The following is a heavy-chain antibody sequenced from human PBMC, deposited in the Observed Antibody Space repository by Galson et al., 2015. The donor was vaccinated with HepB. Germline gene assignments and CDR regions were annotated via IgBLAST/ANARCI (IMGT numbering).Heavy chain of an antibody. D-gene: IGHD3-22*01. V-gene: IGHV3-30*18. CDR3: AKEAFYDSSDYYYFGTFDI. Sequence: SLRLSCAASGFTFSSYGTHWVRQAPGKGLEWVAVISYDGSNKYYADSVKGRFTISRDNSKNMLYLQMNSLRAEDTAVFYCAKEAFYDSSDYYYFGTFDIWGQGTMVTVSS. J-gene: IGHJ3*02. CDR2: ISYDGSNK. CDR1: GFTFSSYG.